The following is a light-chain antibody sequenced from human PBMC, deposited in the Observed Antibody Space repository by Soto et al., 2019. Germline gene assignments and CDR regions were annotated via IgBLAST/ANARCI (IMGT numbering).Light chain of an antibody. J-gene: IGKJ4*01. V-gene: IGKV3-15*01. CDR2: GAS. Sequence: EIVMTQAPSTLSVSPGERATLSCRASQSGSSNLAWYQQKPGQAHRLLIYGASTRFTGIPARFSGSGSGTELTLTNSSLQSEDFVVYYCQQYNNCSPWPFGGGTKVAIK. CDR3: QQYNNCSPWP. CDR1: QSGSSN.